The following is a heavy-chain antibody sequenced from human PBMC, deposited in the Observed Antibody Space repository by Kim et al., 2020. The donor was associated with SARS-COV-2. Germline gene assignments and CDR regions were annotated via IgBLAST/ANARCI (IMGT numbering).Heavy chain of an antibody. J-gene: IGHJ3*02. CDR2: IYYSGST. CDR1: GGSISSGDYY. V-gene: IGHV4-30-4*08. Sequence: SETLSLTCTVSGGSISSGDYYWSWIRQPPGKGLEWIGYIYYSGSTYYNPSLKSRVTISVDTSKNQFSLKLSSVTAADTAVYYCARDPFSVTIVGVVLTDAFDIWGQGTMVTVSS. CDR3: ARDPFSVTIVGVVLTDAFDI. D-gene: IGHD3-3*01.